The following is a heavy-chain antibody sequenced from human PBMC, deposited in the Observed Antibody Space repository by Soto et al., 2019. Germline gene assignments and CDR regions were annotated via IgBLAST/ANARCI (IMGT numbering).Heavy chain of an antibody. V-gene: IGHV3-30*03. CDR1: GFTFSSYG. J-gene: IGHJ4*02. D-gene: IGHD6-6*01. CDR3: ASLLAARLGRYYFDY. CDR2: ISYDGSNK. Sequence: GSLRLSCAASGFTFSSYGMHWVRQAPGKGLEWVAVISYDGSNKYYADSVKGRFTISRDNSKNTLYLQMNSLRAEDTAVYYCASLLAARLGRYYFDYWGQGTLVTVSS.